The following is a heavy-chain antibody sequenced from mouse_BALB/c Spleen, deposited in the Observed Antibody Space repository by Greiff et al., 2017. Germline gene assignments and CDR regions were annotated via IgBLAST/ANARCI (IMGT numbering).Heavy chain of an antibody. Sequence: VQLVESGPGLVAPSQSLSITCTVSGFSLTSYGVHWVRQPPGKGLEWLGVIWAGGSTNYNSALMSRLSISKDNSKSQVFLKMNSLQTDDTAMYYCARDIYDGSSYAMDYWGQGTSVTVSS. CDR3: ARDIYDGSSYAMDY. J-gene: IGHJ4*01. CDR2: IWAGGST. D-gene: IGHD2-3*01. V-gene: IGHV2-9*02. CDR1: GFSLTSYG.